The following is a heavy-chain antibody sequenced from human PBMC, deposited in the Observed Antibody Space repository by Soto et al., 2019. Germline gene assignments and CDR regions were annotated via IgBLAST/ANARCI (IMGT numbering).Heavy chain of an antibody. D-gene: IGHD3-16*01. Sequence: GALRISCAGPGFTFCNYGMNWVRQAPGKGLEWVSLVSATAGTTYYTDSVKGRFTISRDNSRNTVYLQMNSLRADDTAVYYCAKDRLAGGFDYWGQGTLVTVSS. V-gene: IGHV3-23*01. J-gene: IGHJ4*02. CDR3: AKDRLAGGFDY. CDR2: VSATAGTT. CDR1: GFTFCNYG.